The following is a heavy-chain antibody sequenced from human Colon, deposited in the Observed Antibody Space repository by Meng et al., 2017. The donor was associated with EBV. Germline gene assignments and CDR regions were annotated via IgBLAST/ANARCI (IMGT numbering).Heavy chain of an antibody. CDR1: GGSISTRGYY. V-gene: IGHV4-39*01. D-gene: IGHD6-19*01. Sequence: QSQLQESGPGLVKPSEXLALTCSVSGGSISTRGYYWGWLRQPPGKGLEWIGSSGHSGFTYYTPSLKSRVAVSLDTSKSQFSLMLTSVTAADTAVYYCVRSSAWVRTGFDPWGQGTLVTVSS. J-gene: IGHJ5*02. CDR3: VRSSAWVRTGFDP. CDR2: SGHSGFT.